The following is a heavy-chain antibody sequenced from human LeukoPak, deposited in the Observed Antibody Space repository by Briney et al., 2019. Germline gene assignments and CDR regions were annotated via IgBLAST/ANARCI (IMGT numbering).Heavy chain of an antibody. V-gene: IGHV3-23*01. CDR3: AKDQRVSYQWELDY. Sequence: GGSLRLSCAASGFTFRSYAMSWVRQAPGKGLEWVSTISGGGGSTYYADSVKGRFTISRDNSKNTLYLQMNSLRAEDTAVYYCAKDQRVSYQWELDYWGQGTLVTVSS. CDR2: ISGGGGST. CDR1: GFTFRSYA. D-gene: IGHD1-26*01. J-gene: IGHJ4*02.